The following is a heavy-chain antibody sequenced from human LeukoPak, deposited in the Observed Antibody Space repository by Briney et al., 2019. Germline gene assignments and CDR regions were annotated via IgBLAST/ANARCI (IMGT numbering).Heavy chain of an antibody. CDR3: ARTLWFGVLGY. D-gene: IGHD3-10*01. CDR2: INHSGST. Sequence: SETLSLTCAVYGGSFSGYYWSWIRQPPGKGLEWIGEINHSGSTNYNPSLKSRVTISVDTPKNQFSLKLSSVTAADTAVYYCARTLWFGVLGYWGQGTLVTVSS. CDR1: GGSFSGYY. J-gene: IGHJ4*02. V-gene: IGHV4-34*01.